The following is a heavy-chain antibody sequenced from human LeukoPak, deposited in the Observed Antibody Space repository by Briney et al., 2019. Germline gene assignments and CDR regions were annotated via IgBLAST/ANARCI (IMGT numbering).Heavy chain of an antibody. D-gene: IGHD3-3*01. CDR2: ISYDGSNK. V-gene: IGHV3-30*04. J-gene: IGHJ4*02. Sequence: PGGSLRLSCAASGFTFSSYAMHWVRQAPGKGLEWVAVISYDGSNKYYADSVKGRFTISRDNSKNTLYLQMNSLRAEDTAVYYCAKAGLYDFWSGYYNGFFDYWGQGTLVTVSS. CDR3: AKAGLYDFWSGYYNGFFDY. CDR1: GFTFSSYA.